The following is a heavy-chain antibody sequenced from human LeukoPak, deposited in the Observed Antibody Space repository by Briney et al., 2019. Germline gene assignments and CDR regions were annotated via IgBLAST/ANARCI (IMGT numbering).Heavy chain of an antibody. D-gene: IGHD1-1*01. CDR3: AREYRGWYFDH. J-gene: IGHJ4*02. CDR1: GFTFSSYA. Sequence: PGRSLRLSCAASGFTFSSYAMHWVRQAPGKGLEWVAVISYDGSNKYYADSVKGRFTISRDNSENTLNLQMNSLRVEDTAVYYCAREYRGWYFDHWGQGTLVTVSS. V-gene: IGHV3-30-3*01. CDR2: ISYDGSNK.